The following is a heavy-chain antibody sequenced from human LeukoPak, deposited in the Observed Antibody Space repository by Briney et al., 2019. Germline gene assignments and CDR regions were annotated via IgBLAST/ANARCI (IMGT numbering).Heavy chain of an antibody. CDR1: GFTFSSYW. V-gene: IGHV3-30*02. CDR2: IRYDGSNK. Sequence: GGSLRLSCAASGFTFSSYWMHWVRQAPGKGLEWVAFIRYDGSNKYYADSVKGRFTISRDNSKNTLYLQMNSLRAEDTAVYYCAKDDAYSGSYFYFDYWGQGTLVTVSS. D-gene: IGHD1-26*01. CDR3: AKDDAYSGSYFYFDY. J-gene: IGHJ4*02.